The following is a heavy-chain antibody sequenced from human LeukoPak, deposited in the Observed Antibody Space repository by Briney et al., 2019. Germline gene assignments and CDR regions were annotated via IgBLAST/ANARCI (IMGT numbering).Heavy chain of an antibody. CDR1: GYTFTGYF. CDR3: ARDVRRNNSSHIDC. J-gene: IGHJ4*02. Sequence: ASVKVSCKASGYTFTGYFMHWVRQAPGQGPEWMGWINPNSSGTNYAQKFQGRVTMTRDTSINTTYMELSRLKSDDTAVYYCARDVRRNNSSHIDCWGQGALVTVSS. V-gene: IGHV1-2*02. D-gene: IGHD6-13*01. CDR2: INPNSSGT.